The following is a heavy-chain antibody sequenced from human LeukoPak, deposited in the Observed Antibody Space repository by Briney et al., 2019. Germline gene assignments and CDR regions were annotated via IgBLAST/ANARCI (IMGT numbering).Heavy chain of an antibody. D-gene: IGHD2-2*01. V-gene: IGHV1-2*02. CDR1: GYTFTGYY. CDR3: ARGAVPAARDWFDP. CDR2: INPNSGGT. Sequence: ASVKVSCKASGYTFTGYYMHWVRQAPGQGLEWMGWINPNSGGTNYAQKFQGRVTMTRDTSISTAYMELSRLRSDDTAVYYCARGAVPAARDWFDPWGQGTLVTVSS. J-gene: IGHJ5*02.